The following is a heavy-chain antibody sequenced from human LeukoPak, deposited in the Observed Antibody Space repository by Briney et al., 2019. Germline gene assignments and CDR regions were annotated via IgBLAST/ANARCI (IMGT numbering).Heavy chain of an antibody. J-gene: IGHJ4*02. V-gene: IGHV1-69*06. Sequence: SVKVSCKASGGTFNSYAISWVRQAPGQGLEWMGGIIPIFGTTNYARKFRGRVTLTADRSTRTAYMELSSLRSEDTAVYYCTGSFGELSFFAYWGQGTLVTVSS. CDR2: IIPIFGTT. D-gene: IGHD3-10*01. CDR3: TGSFGELSFFAY. CDR1: GGTFNSYA.